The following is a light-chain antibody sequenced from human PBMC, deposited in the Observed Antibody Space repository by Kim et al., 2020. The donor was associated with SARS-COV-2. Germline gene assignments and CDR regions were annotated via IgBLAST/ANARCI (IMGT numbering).Light chain of an antibody. CDR2: LEGTGSY. CDR1: RGNISSY. J-gene: IGLJ3*02. V-gene: IGLV4-60*03. CDR3: ETWDRNTRV. Sequence: SATLTWSLSRGNISSYNSGHQQQPRNAPWYLMKLEGTGSYNKGSGVPERFAGSSYGADHYLTTANLQSEDEADYYGETWDRNTRVFGGGTQLTVL.